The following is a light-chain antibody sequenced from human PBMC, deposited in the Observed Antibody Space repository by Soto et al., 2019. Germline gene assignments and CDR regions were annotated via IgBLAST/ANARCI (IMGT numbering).Light chain of an antibody. J-gene: IGLJ1*01. CDR3: AAWEDSLIGYV. Sequence: QSVLTPPPSASGTPGQRVTISCSGRSSHIGSNTVYWYQQLPGTAPKLLIYNNNQRPSGVPDRFSGSKSGTSASLAISGLQSEDEADYYCAAWEDSLIGYVFGTGTKVTVL. V-gene: IGLV1-44*01. CDR2: NNN. CDR1: SSHIGSNT.